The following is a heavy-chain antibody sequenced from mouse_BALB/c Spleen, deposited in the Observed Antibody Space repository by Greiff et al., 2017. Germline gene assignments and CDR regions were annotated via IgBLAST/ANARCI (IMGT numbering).Heavy chain of an antibody. Sequence: EVHLVESGGGLVQPGGSRKLSCAASGFTFSSFGMHWVRQAPEKGLEWVAYISSGSSTIYYADTVKGRFTISRDNPKNTLFLQMTSLRSEDTAMYYCARRGDGNPYYAMDYWGQGTSVTVSS. CDR1: GFTFSSFG. J-gene: IGHJ4*01. CDR2: ISSGSSTI. D-gene: IGHD2-1*01. V-gene: IGHV5-17*02. CDR3: ARRGDGNPYYAMDY.